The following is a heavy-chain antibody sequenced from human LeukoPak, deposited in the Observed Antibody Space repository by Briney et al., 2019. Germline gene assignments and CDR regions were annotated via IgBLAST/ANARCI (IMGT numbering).Heavy chain of an antibody. CDR3: ARRHGDY. Sequence: SETLSLTCTVSGGSISGYYWSWIRQPPGKRLEWIGRIYYNESTNYNPSLKSRVAISVDPFKNQFSLKLTSVTAADTAVYYCARRHGDYWGQGTLVTVSS. D-gene: IGHD5-12*01. V-gene: IGHV4-59*01. CDR2: IYYNEST. CDR1: GGSISGYY. J-gene: IGHJ4*02.